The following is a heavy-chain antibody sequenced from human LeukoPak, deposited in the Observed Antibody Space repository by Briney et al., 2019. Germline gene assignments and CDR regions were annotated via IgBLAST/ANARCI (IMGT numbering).Heavy chain of an antibody. Sequence: GGSLRLSCAASGFTVSNNYMSWVRQAPGKGLEWVSVIDTSGRTYYAEPVKGRVTISRDISKNTVLLQMNSLRAEDTALYYCVRVGTHTGYGFDYWGQGTLVTVSS. CDR2: IDTSGRT. CDR1: GFTVSNNY. D-gene: IGHD5-12*01. CDR3: VRVGTHTGYGFDY. J-gene: IGHJ4*02. V-gene: IGHV3-53*01.